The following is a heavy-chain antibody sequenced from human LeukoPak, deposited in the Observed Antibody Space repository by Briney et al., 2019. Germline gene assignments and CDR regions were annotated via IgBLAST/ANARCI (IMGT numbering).Heavy chain of an antibody. Sequence: PGGSLRLFCAASGFTFSNHAMHWVRQGPGKGLEWVAVISDDGTSKFYADSVKGRFTIFRDNSKNTLFLQINSLRPEDTAMYYCARVDDLDAFDIWGQGTLVTVSS. CDR3: ARVDDLDAFDI. D-gene: IGHD2-2*03. V-gene: IGHV3-30*04. CDR1: GFTFSNHA. CDR2: ISDDGTSK. J-gene: IGHJ3*02.